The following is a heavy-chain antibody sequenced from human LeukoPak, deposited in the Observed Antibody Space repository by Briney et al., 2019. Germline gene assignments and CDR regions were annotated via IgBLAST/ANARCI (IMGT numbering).Heavy chain of an antibody. V-gene: IGHV4-61*02. Sequence: SETLSLTCIVSGDSISRGSHYWSWIRQPAGKGLEWIGRVYTTGSTDYNPSLKRRVSISVDTSRNQFSLRVNSVTAADTAVYYCARGTGSDFESWGQGTLVTVSS. CDR1: GDSISRGSHY. J-gene: IGHJ4*02. D-gene: IGHD2-2*01. CDR3: ARGTGSDFES. CDR2: VYTTGST.